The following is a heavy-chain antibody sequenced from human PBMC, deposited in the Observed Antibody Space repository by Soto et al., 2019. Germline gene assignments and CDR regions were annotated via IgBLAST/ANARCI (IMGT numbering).Heavy chain of an antibody. D-gene: IGHD3-22*01. CDR2: VYFAGTT. Sequence: QLQLQQSGPGLVKPSETLSLRCTVSDGSITPNYYTWVRQPPGKGLEWIGYVYFAGTTTYNPSLKSRINISIDTSKNEVSLKLSSVTAADTAVYYCARLGAYYQALDSWGQGTLVTVSS. CDR3: ARLGAYYQALDS. CDR1: DGSITPNY. V-gene: IGHV4-59*08. J-gene: IGHJ4*02.